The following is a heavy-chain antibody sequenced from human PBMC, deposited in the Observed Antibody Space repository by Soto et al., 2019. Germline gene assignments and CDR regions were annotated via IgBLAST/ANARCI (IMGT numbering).Heavy chain of an antibody. CDR2: IGGGGIIT. Sequence: GGSLRLSCAAPGSTFSSYAMSWGRPAPGEGLDWVSAIGGGGIITYYADSVKGRFTISRDNSKTTLYLQMNSLRAEDTAVFYCAKDFRQTSKLGATIDSWGQGTLVTVSS. D-gene: IGHD1-26*01. CDR1: GSTFSSYA. V-gene: IGHV3-23*01. CDR3: AKDFRQTSKLGATIDS. J-gene: IGHJ4*02.